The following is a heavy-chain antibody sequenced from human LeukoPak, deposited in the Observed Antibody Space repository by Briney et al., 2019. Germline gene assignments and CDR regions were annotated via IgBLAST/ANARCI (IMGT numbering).Heavy chain of an antibody. CDR1: GYTFTDYY. J-gene: IGHJ4*02. CDR2: INANRGGT. CDR3: ARRYCSSTSCYYFDY. Sequence: SVKVSCKASGYTFTDYYMHWVRQAPGQGLEWMGWINANRGGTNYAQRFQGRVTMTRDTSITTAYMELSRLKSDDTAVYYCARRYCSSTSCYYFDYWGQGTLVTVSS. D-gene: IGHD2-2*01. V-gene: IGHV1-2*02.